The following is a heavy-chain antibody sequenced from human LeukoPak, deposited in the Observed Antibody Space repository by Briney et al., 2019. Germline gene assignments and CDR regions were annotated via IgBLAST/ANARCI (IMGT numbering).Heavy chain of an antibody. V-gene: IGHV3-74*01. D-gene: IGHD3-22*01. CDR3: ARDHHRRLYDSQARDTFDF. CDR1: GFTFSDYW. CDR2: LNSDGSST. Sequence: PGGSLRLTCAASGFTFSDYWMHWVRQAPGKGLVYVSRLNSDGSSTNYADSVKGRFTISRDNAKNSLYLQMNSLRAEDTAVYYCARDHHRRLYDSQARDTFDFWGQGTMVTVSS. J-gene: IGHJ3*01.